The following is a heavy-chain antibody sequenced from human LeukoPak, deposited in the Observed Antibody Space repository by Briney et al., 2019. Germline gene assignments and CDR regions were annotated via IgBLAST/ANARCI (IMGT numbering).Heavy chain of an antibody. CDR1: GGSISSYS. CDR3: ARGQGSSWYIHGGYYYYYMDV. Sequence: NSSETLSLTCTVSGGSISSYSWSWIRQPAGKGLEWIGRIYTSGSTNYNPSLKSRVTMSVDTSKNQFSLKLSSVTAADTAVYYCARGQGSSWYIHGGYYYYYMDVWGKGTTVTISS. CDR2: IYTSGST. J-gene: IGHJ6*03. V-gene: IGHV4-4*07. D-gene: IGHD6-13*01.